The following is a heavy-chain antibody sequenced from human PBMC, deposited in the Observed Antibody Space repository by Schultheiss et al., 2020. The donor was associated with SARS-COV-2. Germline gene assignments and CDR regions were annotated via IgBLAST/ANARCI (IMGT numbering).Heavy chain of an antibody. J-gene: IGHJ4*02. CDR3: ARVGSGWFLDY. D-gene: IGHD6-19*01. Sequence: SQTLSLTCAVYGGSFSGYYWSWIRQPPGKGLEWIGEINHSGSTNYNPSLKSRVTISVDTSKNQFSLKLSSVTAADTAVYYCARVGSGWFLDYWGQGTLVTVSS. V-gene: IGHV4-34*01. CDR2: INHSGST. CDR1: GGSFSGYY.